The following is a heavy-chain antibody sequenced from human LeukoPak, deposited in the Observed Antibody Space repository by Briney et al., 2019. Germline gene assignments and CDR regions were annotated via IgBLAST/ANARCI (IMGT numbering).Heavy chain of an antibody. Sequence: ASVKVSCKASGGTFSSYAISWVRQAPGQGLEWMGGIIPIFGAANYAQKFQGRVAITADESTSTAYMELSSLRSEDTAVYYCARECSGSIAAPSWFDPWGQGTLVTVSS. CDR2: IIPIFGAA. CDR3: ARECSGSIAAPSWFDP. J-gene: IGHJ5*02. V-gene: IGHV1-69*13. D-gene: IGHD6-6*01. CDR1: GGTFSSYA.